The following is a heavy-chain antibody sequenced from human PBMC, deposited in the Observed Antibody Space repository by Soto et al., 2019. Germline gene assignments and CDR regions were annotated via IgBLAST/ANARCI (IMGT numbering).Heavy chain of an antibody. CDR2: ISGSGGST. J-gene: IGHJ5*02. D-gene: IGHD2-8*01. V-gene: IGHV3-23*01. Sequence: GGSLRLSCAASGFTFSSYAMSWVRQAPGKGLEWVSAISGSGGSTYYADSVKGRFTISRDNSKNTLYLQMNSLRAEDTAVYYCAKDRVLMVYAIEGGWFDPWGQGTLVTVSS. CDR1: GFTFSSYA. CDR3: AKDRVLMVYAIEGGWFDP.